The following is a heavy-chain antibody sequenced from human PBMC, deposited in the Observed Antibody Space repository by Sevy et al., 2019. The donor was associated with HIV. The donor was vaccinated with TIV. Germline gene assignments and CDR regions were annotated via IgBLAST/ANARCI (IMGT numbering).Heavy chain of an antibody. CDR3: ARESYDFWTGPVDYDYGMDV. J-gene: IGHJ6*02. Sequence: ASVKVSCKASGYTFSDSGYYVHWVRQAPGQGLEWMGWINPKSGATNYAQKFQGRVTMTRDTSVSTANMELNRLTSDDTAVYYCARESYDFWTGPVDYDYGMDVGGQGTTVTVSS. V-gene: IGHV1-2*02. CDR2: INPKSGAT. CDR1: GYTFSDSGYY. D-gene: IGHD3-3*01.